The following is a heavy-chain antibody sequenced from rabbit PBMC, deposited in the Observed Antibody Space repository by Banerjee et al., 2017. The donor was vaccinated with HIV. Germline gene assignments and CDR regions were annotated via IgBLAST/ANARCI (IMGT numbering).Heavy chain of an antibody. CDR2: ISTGDGIP. CDR3: ARDSKDSDGWSDFNL. V-gene: IGHV1S47*01. Sequence: QEQLKETGGGLVQPGGSLTLSCKASGFDFSSYYMGWVRQAPGKGLEWIGCISTGDGIPYYASWVNGRFSISRENTQNTVSLQMNSLTAADTATYFCARDSKDSDGWSDFNLWGQGTLVTVS. D-gene: IGHD4-1*01. J-gene: IGHJ4*01. CDR1: GFDFSSYY.